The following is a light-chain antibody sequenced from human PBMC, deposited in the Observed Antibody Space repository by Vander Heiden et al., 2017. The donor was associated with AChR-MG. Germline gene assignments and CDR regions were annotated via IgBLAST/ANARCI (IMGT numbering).Light chain of an antibody. J-gene: IGLJ2*01. V-gene: IGLV2-14*03. CDR1: TTDVGDYSF. Sequence: QSALTQPASLSGSPGPSITISCTGTTTDVGDYSFVSWYPQQPGQAPKLIIDDVSSRPSGVSTRFAGTKSGNTASLTISGLQADDEADYHCSSYTGSTKLAFGGGNRLTVL. CDR2: DVS. CDR3: SSYTGSTKLA.